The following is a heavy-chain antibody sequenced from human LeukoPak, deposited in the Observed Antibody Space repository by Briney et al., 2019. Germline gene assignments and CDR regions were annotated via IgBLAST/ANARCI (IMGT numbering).Heavy chain of an antibody. D-gene: IGHD3-22*01. CDR3: AGLYYYDSSGYSSWFDP. CDR1: GGTFSSYA. V-gene: IGHV1-69*04. Sequence: SVKVSCKASGGTFSSYAISWVRQAPAQGLEWMGRIIPIFGIANYAQKFQGRVTITADKSTSTAYMELSSLRSEDTAVYYCAGLYYYDSSGYSSWFDPWGQGTLVTVSS. CDR2: IIPIFGIA. J-gene: IGHJ5*02.